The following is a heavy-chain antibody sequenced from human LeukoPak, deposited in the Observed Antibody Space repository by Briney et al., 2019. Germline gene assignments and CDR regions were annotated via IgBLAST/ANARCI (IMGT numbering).Heavy chain of an antibody. CDR1: GFTFSSYA. D-gene: IGHD3-10*01. V-gene: IGHV3-23*01. CDR2: ISGSGGST. Sequence: GGSLRLSCAASGFTFSSYAMSWVRQAPGKGLEWVSAISGSGGSTYYADSVKGRFTISRDNAKNSLYLQMNSLKAEDTAVYYCARVENFYGSGSGMDVWGTGTAVIISS. CDR3: ARVENFYGSGSGMDV. J-gene: IGHJ6*03.